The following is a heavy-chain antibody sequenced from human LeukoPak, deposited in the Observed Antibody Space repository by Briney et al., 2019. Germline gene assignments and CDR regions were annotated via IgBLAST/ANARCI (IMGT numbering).Heavy chain of an antibody. V-gene: IGHV3-43*02. D-gene: IGHD3-16*01. CDR2: ISGDGGST. CDR3: ARVVDYGWFDP. J-gene: IGHJ5*02. CDR1: GFTFDDYA. Sequence: SGGSLRLSCAASGFTFDDYAMHWVRQAPGKGLEWVSLISGDGGSTYYADSVKGRFTISRDNAKNSLYLQMNSVRDEDTAVYYCARVVDYGWFDPWGQGTLVAVSS.